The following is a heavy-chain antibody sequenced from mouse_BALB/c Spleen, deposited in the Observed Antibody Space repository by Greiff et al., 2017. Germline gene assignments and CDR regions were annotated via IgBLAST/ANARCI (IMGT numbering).Heavy chain of an antibody. CDR3: ARQSAAWFAY. V-gene: IGHV5-12-2*01. CDR2: ISNGGGST. CDR1: GFTFSSYT. J-gene: IGHJ3*01. D-gene: IGHD6-1*01. Sequence: EVQVVESGGGLVQPGGSLKLSCAASGFTFSSYTMSWVRQTPEKRLEWVAYISNGGGSTYYPDTVKGRFTISRDNAKNTLYLQMSSLKSEDTAMYYCARQSAAWFAYWGQGTLVTVSA.